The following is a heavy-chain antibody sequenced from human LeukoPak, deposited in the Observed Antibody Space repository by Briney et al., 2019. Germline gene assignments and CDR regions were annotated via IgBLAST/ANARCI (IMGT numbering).Heavy chain of an antibody. Sequence: GGSLRLSCAASGFTFSNYWMHWVRQAPGKGLVWVSRINTDGRSTYYADSVKGRFTTSRDNAKNTLYLQMNSLRAEDTALYYCAKEEGYWFDPWGQGTLVTVSS. CDR2: INTDGRST. J-gene: IGHJ5*02. CDR3: AKEEGYWFDP. V-gene: IGHV3-74*01. CDR1: GFTFSNYW.